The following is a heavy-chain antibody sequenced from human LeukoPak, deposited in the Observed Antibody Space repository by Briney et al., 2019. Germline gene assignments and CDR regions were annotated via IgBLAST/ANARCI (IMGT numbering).Heavy chain of an antibody. J-gene: IGHJ5*02. CDR1: GFTFSSYA. D-gene: IGHD6-19*01. Sequence: GGSLRLSCAASGFTFSSYAMSWVRQAPGKGMEWVSAISGSGGSTYYADSVKGRFTISRDNAKNSLYLQMNSLRAEDTAVYYCARDRPYSSGWYPGPFDPWGQGTLVTVSS. V-gene: IGHV3-23*01. CDR3: ARDRPYSSGWYPGPFDP. CDR2: ISGSGGST.